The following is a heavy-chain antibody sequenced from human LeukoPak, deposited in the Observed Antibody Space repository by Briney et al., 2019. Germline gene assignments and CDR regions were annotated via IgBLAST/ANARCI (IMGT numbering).Heavy chain of an antibody. V-gene: IGHV3-23*01. CDR1: GFTFSSSA. CDR3: AKSGGSSGWLY. D-gene: IGHD6-19*01. J-gene: IGHJ4*02. CDR2: ISGSGGGT. Sequence: GGSLRLSCAASGFTFSSSAMSWIRQAPGKGLEWLSGISGSGGGTYYADSVKGRFTISRDDSKNTLYLQMHSLRAEDTAVYYCAKSGGSSGWLYWGQGTLVTVSS.